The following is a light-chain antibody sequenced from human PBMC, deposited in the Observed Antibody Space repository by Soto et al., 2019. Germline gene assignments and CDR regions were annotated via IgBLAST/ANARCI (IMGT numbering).Light chain of an antibody. CDR1: QTISSW. CDR2: KAS. J-gene: IGKJ1*01. CDR3: QHYNSYSEA. V-gene: IGKV1-5*03. Sequence: DIQTTQPPLTLSGSVGGRLTITCLACQTISSWLAWYQQKPGKAPKLLIYKASTLKSGVPSRFSGSGSGTEFTLTISSLQPDDFATYYCQHYNSYSEAFGQGTKVDIK.